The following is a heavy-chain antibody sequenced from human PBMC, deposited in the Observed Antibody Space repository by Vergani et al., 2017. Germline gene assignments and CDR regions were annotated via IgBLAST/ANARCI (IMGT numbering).Heavy chain of an antibody. CDR2: FYTGGGT. V-gene: IGHV4-61*02. J-gene: IGHJ4*02. D-gene: IGHD3-3*01. CDR3: ARHGGSGNYYHLFDS. Sequence: QVQLQESGPGLVRPSQTLSLTCTVSGGSISSGSYYWSWFRQPAGKGLEWIGRFYTGGGTCYNHALKSRVTISVDTSKNQFSLQMSSVTAADTAVYYCARHGGSGNYYHLFDSWGQGTLVIVSS. CDR1: GGSISSGSYY.